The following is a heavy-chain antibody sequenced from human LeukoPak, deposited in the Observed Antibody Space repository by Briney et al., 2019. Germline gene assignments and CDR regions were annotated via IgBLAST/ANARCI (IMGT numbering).Heavy chain of an antibody. J-gene: IGHJ5*02. CDR3: ARAVDYSPNWFDP. V-gene: IGHV3-7*01. CDR2: IKQDGSEK. Sequence: GGSLRLSCAASGFTFSSYWMSWVRQAPGKGLEWVANIKQDGSEKYYVDSVKGRFTISRDNAKNSLYLQMSSLRAEDTAVYYCARAVDYSPNWFDPWGQGTLVTVSS. CDR1: GFTFSSYW. D-gene: IGHD5-12*01.